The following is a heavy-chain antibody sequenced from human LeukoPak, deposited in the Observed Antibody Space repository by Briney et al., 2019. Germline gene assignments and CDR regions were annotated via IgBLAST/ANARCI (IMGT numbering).Heavy chain of an antibody. CDR2: INPNSGGT. D-gene: IGHD3-10*01. CDR1: GGTFSSSA. CDR3: ARGVLLGGSGSYDY. Sequence: ASVKVSCKASGGTFSSSAINWVRQAPGQGLEWMGWINPNSGGTNYAQKFQGRVTMTRDTSIGTAYMELIRLSSDDTAVYYCARGVLLGGSGSYDYWGQGTLVTVSS. J-gene: IGHJ4*02. V-gene: IGHV1-2*02.